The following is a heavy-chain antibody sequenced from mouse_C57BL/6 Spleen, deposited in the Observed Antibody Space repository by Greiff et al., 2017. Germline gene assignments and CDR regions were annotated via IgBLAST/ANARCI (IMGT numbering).Heavy chain of an antibody. V-gene: IGHV1-55*01. D-gene: IGHD3-2*02. CDR3: ASEGGSSGTEAMDY. CDR2: IYPGSGST. Sequence: QVHVKQPGAELVKPGASVKMSCKASGYTFTSYWITWVKQRPGQGLEWIGDIYPGSGSTNYNEKFKSKATLTVDTSSSTAYMQLSSLTSEDSAVYYCASEGGSSGTEAMDYWGQGTSVTVSS. CDR1: GYTFTSYW. J-gene: IGHJ4*01.